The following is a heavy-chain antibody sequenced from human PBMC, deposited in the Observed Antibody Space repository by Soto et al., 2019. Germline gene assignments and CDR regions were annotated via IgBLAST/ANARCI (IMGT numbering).Heavy chain of an antibody. V-gene: IGHV4-39*01. CDR1: GGSISSSSYY. J-gene: IGHJ5*02. Sequence: SETLSLTCTASGGSISSSSYYWGWIRQPPGKGLEWIGSIYYSGSTYYNPSLKSRVTISVDTSKNQFSLKLSPVTAADTAVYYCARLRSYCGGDCLNWFDPWGQGTLVTVSS. D-gene: IGHD2-21*02. CDR2: IYYSGST. CDR3: ARLRSYCGGDCLNWFDP.